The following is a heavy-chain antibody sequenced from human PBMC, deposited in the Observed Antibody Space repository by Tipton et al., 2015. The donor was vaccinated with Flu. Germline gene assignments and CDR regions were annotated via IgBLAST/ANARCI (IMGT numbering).Heavy chain of an antibody. CDR1: GGSISNTMYY. V-gene: IGHV4-39*07. J-gene: IGHJ3*02. Sequence: TLSLTCTVSGGSISNTMYYWGWIRQSPGRGLDWIGSIYHSGHAYYNPSLGSRVAISMDTSKNRFSLTLTSVTAADTAVYYCARALPVIMAAAGNGAFDIWGQSTLVTVSS. CDR2: IYHSGHA. CDR3: ARALPVIMAAAGNGAFDI. D-gene: IGHD6-13*01.